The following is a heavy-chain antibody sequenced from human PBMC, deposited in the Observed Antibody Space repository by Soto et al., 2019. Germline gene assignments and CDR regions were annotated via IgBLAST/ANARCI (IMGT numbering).Heavy chain of an antibody. CDR2: IWYDGSNK. D-gene: IGHD2-21*02. J-gene: IGHJ4*02. V-gene: IGHV3-33*01. CDR3: ARGPGVVVTAIHHFDY. CDR1: GFTFSSYG. Sequence: GGSLRLSCAASGFTFSSYGMHWVRQAPGKGLEWVAVIWYDGSNKYYADSVKGRFTISRDNSKNTLYLQMNSLRAEDTAVYYCARGPGVVVTAIHHFDYWGQGTLVTVSS.